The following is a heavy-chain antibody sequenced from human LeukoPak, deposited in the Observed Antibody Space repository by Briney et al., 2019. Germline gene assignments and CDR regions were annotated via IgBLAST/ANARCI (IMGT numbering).Heavy chain of an antibody. V-gene: IGHV3-23*01. CDR1: GFTFSSYA. CDR2: ISDSGDYT. Sequence: GGSLRLSCAGSGFTFSSYAMSWVRQAPGQGLEWVSVISDSGDYTSYADSVRGRFTISRDNSRNALYLQMISLRPEDTAVYYCAKDTSIGKYCTNGVCSPFDYWGQGTLVTVSS. CDR3: AKDTSIGKYCTNGVCSPFDY. J-gene: IGHJ4*02. D-gene: IGHD2-8*01.